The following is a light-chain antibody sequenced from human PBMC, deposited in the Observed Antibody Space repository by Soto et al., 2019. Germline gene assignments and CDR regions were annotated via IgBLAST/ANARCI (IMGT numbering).Light chain of an antibody. CDR1: PDIRNF. CDR3: QKYSSVPV. CDR2: AAS. J-gene: IGKJ3*01. Sequence: DIQMTQSPTSLSASVGDRVTITCRASPDIRNFVAWYQQKPGKAPKLLIYAASTLQSGVPSRFSGSGSGTDFTLTINSLQPEDVATYSCQKYSSVPVFGPGTKV. V-gene: IGKV1-27*01.